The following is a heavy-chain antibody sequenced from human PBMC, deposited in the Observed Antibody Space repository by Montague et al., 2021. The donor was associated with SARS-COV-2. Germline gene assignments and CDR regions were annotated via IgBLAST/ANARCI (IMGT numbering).Heavy chain of an antibody. Sequence: SETLSLTCTVSGGSINTYYWSWIRQPPGKGLEWIGYIYYSGSTNYNPSLKSRVTISVDTSKNQFSLKLSYVTAADTAAYYCARVTTKRTRYGSGSYRGFDAFDIWGQGTMVTVSS. CDR2: IYYSGST. V-gene: IGHV4-59*08. D-gene: IGHD3-10*01. J-gene: IGHJ3*02. CDR3: ARVTTKRTRYGSGSYRGFDAFDI. CDR1: GGSINTYY.